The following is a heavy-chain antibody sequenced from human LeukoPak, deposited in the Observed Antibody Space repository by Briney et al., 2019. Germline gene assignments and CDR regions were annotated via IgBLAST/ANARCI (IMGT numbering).Heavy chain of an antibody. J-gene: IGHJ3*02. CDR2: IYSGGNT. D-gene: IGHD5-18*01. V-gene: IGHV3-66*01. Sequence: GGSLRLSCAASGFTGSSNYRSWVRQAPGKGLEWVSVIYSGGNTYYADSVKGRFTISRDTSKNPLYLQMNSLRAEDTAVYYCARAVDTAMVTAFDIWGQGTMVTVSS. CDR1: GFTGSSNY. CDR3: ARAVDTAMVTAFDI.